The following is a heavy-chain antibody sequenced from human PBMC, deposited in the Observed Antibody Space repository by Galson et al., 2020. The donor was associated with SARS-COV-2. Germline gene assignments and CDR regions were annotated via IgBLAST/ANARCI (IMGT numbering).Heavy chain of an antibody. D-gene: IGHD4-17*01. CDR2: ISSSSYT. J-gene: IGHJ4*02. V-gene: IGHV3-11*06. Sequence: GESLKISCAASGFTFSDYYMSWIRQAPGKGLEWVSYISSSSYTNYADSVKGRFTISRDNAKNSLYLQMNSLRAEDTAVYYCARGYAYGDYLGAHWGQGTLVTVSS. CDR3: ARGYAYGDYLGAH. CDR1: GFTFSDYY.